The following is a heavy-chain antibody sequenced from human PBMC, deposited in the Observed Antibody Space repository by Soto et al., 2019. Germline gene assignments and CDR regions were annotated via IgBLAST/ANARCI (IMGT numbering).Heavy chain of an antibody. CDR1: GFTFSDYD. CDR2: ISYDGSNK. Sequence: AGGSLRLSCAASGFTFSDYDMHWVRQTTGKGLEWVAVISYDGSNKYYADSVKGRFTISRDNSKNTLYLQMSSLRSEDTAVYYCARDTREITMVRGVMPYYNYHMDVWGQGTTVTVSS. V-gene: IGHV3-30*03. CDR3: ARDTREITMVRGVMPYYNYHMDV. J-gene: IGHJ6*02. D-gene: IGHD3-10*01.